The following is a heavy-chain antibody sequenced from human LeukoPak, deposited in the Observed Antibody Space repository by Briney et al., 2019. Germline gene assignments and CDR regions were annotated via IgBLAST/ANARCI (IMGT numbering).Heavy chain of an antibody. CDR2: NYYSERT. D-gene: IGHD3-3*01. CDR3: ASSPASFGVVTPGVFDH. CDR1: GGSLNISGYY. J-gene: IGHJ5*02. V-gene: IGHV4-39*07. Sequence: SETLSLTYTVSGGSLNISGYYWGWVRQPPGKGQERVGSNYYSERTYYNPSRKSRVNKSVDPSKNQYSLKLSAMTAADMAVYYCASSPASFGVVTPGVFDHWGQGTLVTVSS.